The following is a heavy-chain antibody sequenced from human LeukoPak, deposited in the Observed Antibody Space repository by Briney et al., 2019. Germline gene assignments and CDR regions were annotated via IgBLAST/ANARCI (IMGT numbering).Heavy chain of an antibody. CDR2: IYYSGST. Sequence: SETLSLTCTVSGGSISSSSYYWGWIRQPPGKGLEWIGSIYYSGSTYYNPSLKSRVTISVDTSENQFSLKLSSVTAADTAVYYCARGLNNRKSGRRFDVFEIWGQGTMVTVSS. J-gene: IGHJ3*02. D-gene: IGHD3-3*01. V-gene: IGHV4-39*07. CDR1: GGSISSSSYY. CDR3: ARGLNNRKSGRRFDVFEI.